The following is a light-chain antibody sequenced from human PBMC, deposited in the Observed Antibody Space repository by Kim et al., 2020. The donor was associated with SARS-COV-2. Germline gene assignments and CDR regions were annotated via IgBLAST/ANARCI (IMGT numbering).Light chain of an antibody. Sequence: GERATSACRASQSVSSNFIAWYQQKPGQAPRLLIHDASSRATGIPDRFSGRGSGTDFTLTISRLEPEDFAVYYCQLYIGLPPTWTFGQGTKVDIK. V-gene: IGKV3-20*01. CDR2: DAS. CDR1: QSVSSNF. CDR3: QLYIGLPPTWT. J-gene: IGKJ1*01.